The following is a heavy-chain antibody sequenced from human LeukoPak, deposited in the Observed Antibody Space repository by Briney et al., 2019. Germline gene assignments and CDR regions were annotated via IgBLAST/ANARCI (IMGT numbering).Heavy chain of an antibody. D-gene: IGHD6-19*01. CDR3: AKDMDTSAWYRSFDY. J-gene: IGHJ4*02. Sequence: GGSLRLSCAASGFTFSSYAMTWVRQAPGKGLERVSSTSGSGGSTYYADSVKGRFTISRDNSKNTLYLQMNSLRAEDTAVYYCAKDMDTSAWYRSFDYWGQGTLVTVSS. V-gene: IGHV3-23*01. CDR2: TSGSGGST. CDR1: GFTFSSYA.